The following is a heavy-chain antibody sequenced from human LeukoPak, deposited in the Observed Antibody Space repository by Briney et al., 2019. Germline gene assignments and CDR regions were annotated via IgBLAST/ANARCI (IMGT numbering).Heavy chain of an antibody. Sequence: GGSLRLSCAASVFTFSSYWMHWVRQAPGKGLVWVSRINSDGSSTIYADSVKGRFSTSRDNAKNTLYLQMNSLRAEDTAVYYCARWWLRSGDYWGQGTLVSVSS. V-gene: IGHV3-74*01. D-gene: IGHD5-12*01. CDR1: VFTFSSYW. CDR2: INSDGSST. J-gene: IGHJ4*02. CDR3: ARWWLRSGDY.